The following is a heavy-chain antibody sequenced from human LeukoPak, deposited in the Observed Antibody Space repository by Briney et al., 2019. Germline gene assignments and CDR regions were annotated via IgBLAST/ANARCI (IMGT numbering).Heavy chain of an antibody. V-gene: IGHV3-23*01. CDR3: ARDRAYGSGSYYPDAFDI. CDR2: ISGSSDNK. D-gene: IGHD3-10*01. J-gene: IGHJ3*02. CDR1: GFTFSSYA. Sequence: PGGSLRLSCAASGFTFSSYAMSWVRQAPEKGLEWVSSISGSSDNKYYADSVKGRFTISRDNSKNTLYLQMNSLRAEDTAVYYCARDRAYGSGSYYPDAFDIWGQGTMVTVSS.